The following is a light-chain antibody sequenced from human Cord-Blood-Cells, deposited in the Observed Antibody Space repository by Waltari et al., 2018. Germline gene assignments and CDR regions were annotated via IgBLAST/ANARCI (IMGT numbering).Light chain of an antibody. CDR1: SSDVGGYNY. Sequence: QSALTQPASVSGSPGQSITISCTGTSSDVGGYNYVSWYQQHPGKAPKLMIYEVSNRPSGVCNRFSGSKSGNTASLTISGLQAEDEADYYCSSYTSSSTPYYVFGTGTKVTVL. CDR3: SSYTSSSTPYYV. CDR2: EVS. J-gene: IGLJ1*01. V-gene: IGLV2-14*01.